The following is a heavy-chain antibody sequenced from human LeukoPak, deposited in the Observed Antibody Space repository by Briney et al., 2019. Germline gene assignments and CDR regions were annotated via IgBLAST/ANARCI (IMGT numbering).Heavy chain of an antibody. J-gene: IGHJ6*02. V-gene: IGHV1-18*01. CDR1: GYTFTSYG. CDR2: ISAYNGNT. CDR3: ARKPRYCSSTSCYREDV. Sequence: ASVKVSCKASGYTFTSYGISWVRQAPGQGLEWMGWISAYNGNTNYAQKLQGRVTMTTDTSTSTAYMELRSLRSDDTAVYYCARKPRYCSSTSCYREDVWGQGTTVTVSS. D-gene: IGHD2-2*01.